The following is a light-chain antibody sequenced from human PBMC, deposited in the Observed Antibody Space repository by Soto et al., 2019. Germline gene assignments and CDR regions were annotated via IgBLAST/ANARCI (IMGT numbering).Light chain of an antibody. CDR3: LQDYNYPHT. V-gene: IGKV3-20*01. CDR2: GAS. Sequence: EIVLTQSPGTLSLSTGERATLSCRASQSVSSSYLAWYQQKPGQAPRLLIYGASSRATGIPDRFSGSGSGTDFTLTISRLEPEDFATYYCLQDYNYPHTFGQGTKVDIK. CDR1: QSVSSSY. J-gene: IGKJ1*01.